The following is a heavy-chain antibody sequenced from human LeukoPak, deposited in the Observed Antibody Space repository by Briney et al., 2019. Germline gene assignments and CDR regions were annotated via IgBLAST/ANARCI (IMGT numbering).Heavy chain of an antibody. CDR1: GGSISSGGYY. CDR3: ARFNVVVVAATKPFDY. Sequence: SETLSLTCTVSGGSISSGGYYWSWIRQPPGKGLEWIGYIYHSGSTYYNPSLKSRVTISVDRSKNQFSLKLSSVTAADTAVYYCARFNVVVVAATKPFDYWGQGTLVTVSS. D-gene: IGHD2-15*01. J-gene: IGHJ4*02. V-gene: IGHV4-30-2*01. CDR2: IYHSGST.